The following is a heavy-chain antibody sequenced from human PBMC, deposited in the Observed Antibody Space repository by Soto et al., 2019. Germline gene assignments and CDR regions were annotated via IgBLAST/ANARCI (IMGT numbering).Heavy chain of an antibody. J-gene: IGHJ4*02. CDR1: GFTFSAYN. D-gene: IGHD2-2*01. Sequence: GGSLRLSWVGSGFTFSAYNINWVRQAPGKGLEWVSSVSTRSQYMYQPVSMKGRVTISRDDAKNSVYLQMNSLRADDTAVYYCARSVWPSGCSSASCSMFDYWGQGTLVNVSS. CDR2: VSTRSQYM. CDR3: ARSVWPSGCSSASCSMFDY. V-gene: IGHV3-21*01.